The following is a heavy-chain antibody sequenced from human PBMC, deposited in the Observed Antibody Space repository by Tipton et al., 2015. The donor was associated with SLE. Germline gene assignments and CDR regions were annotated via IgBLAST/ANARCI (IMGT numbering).Heavy chain of an antibody. CDR1: GFTFDDYA. CDR2: ISWNSGSI. V-gene: IGHV3-9*01. D-gene: IGHD6-19*01. J-gene: IGHJ4*02. CDR3: ARGRYSSGDY. Sequence: SLRLSCAASGFTFDDYAMHWVRQAPGKGLEGVSGISWNSGSIGYADSVKGRFTISRDNAKNTRYLEMNSLRAEGTAVYYCARGRYSSGDYWGQGTLVTVSS.